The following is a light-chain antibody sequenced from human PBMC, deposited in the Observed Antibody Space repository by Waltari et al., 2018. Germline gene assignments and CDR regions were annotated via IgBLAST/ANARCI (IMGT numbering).Light chain of an antibody. CDR1: QSVSRT. Sequence: EIVLTQSPGTLSLSPGERAPLSCRASQSVSRTLAWYQQKPGQAPRLLIYGASTRATGIPERFSGGGSGTDFSLTISRLEPEDFAVYYCQHYVRLPATFGQGTKVEIK. V-gene: IGKV3-20*01. CDR2: GAS. J-gene: IGKJ1*01. CDR3: QHYVRLPAT.